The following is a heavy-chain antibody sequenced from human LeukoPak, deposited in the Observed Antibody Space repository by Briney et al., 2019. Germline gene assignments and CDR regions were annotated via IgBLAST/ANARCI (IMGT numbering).Heavy chain of an antibody. CDR1: GFTFSSYE. J-gene: IGHJ3*02. Sequence: PTGGSLRLSCAAFGFTFSSYEMNWVRQAPGKGLEWVSYISSSGSTIYYADSVKGRFTISRDNAKNSLYLQMNSLRAEDTAVYYCARLSGYSNNDAFDIWGQGTMVTVSS. D-gene: IGHD3-22*01. CDR2: ISSSGSTI. V-gene: IGHV3-48*03. CDR3: ARLSGYSNNDAFDI.